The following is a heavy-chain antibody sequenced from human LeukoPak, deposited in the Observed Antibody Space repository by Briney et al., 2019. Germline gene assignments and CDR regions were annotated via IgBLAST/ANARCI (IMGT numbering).Heavy chain of an antibody. CDR3: ARQNSGRFGTGNNWFDP. Sequence: GESLKISCKGSGYSFTSYWIGWVRQMPGKGLEWMGIIYPGDSDTRYSPSFQGQVTISADKSISTAYLRWSSLKASDTAMYYCARQNSGRFGTGNNWFDPWGQGTLVTVSS. CDR1: GYSFTSYW. J-gene: IGHJ5*02. V-gene: IGHV5-51*01. CDR2: IYPGDSDT. D-gene: IGHD1-14*01.